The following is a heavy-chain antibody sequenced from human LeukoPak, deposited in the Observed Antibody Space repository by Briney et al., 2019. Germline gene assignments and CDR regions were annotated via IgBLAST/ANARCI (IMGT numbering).Heavy chain of an antibody. CDR1: GFTLSSYW. J-gene: IGHJ4*02. Sequence: GGSLRLSCAASGFTLSSYWMSWVRQAPGRGLEGVANIKQDGSEKYYVDSVKGRFTISRDNAKNSLYLQMNSLRAEDTAVYYCAREAVDYYGSGSHKTFDYWGQGTLVTVSS. CDR3: AREAVDYYGSGSHKTFDY. V-gene: IGHV3-7*01. D-gene: IGHD3-10*01. CDR2: IKQDGSEK.